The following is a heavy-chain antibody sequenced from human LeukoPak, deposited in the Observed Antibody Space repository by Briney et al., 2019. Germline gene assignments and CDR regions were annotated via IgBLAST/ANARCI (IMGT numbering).Heavy chain of an antibody. CDR2: IYTSGST. D-gene: IGHD2-15*01. V-gene: IGHV4-61*02. CDR3: ARDRRTGSWIRDAFDI. CDR1: GGSISSGSYY. J-gene: IGHJ3*02. Sequence: SQTLSLTRTVSGGSISSGSYYWSWIRQPAGKGLEWIGRIYTSGSTNYNPSLKSRVTISVDTSKNQFSLKLSSVTAADTAVYYCARDRRTGSWIRDAFDIWGQGTMVTVSS.